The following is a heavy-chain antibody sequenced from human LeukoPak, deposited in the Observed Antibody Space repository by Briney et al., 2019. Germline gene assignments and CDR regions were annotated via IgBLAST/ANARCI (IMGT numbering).Heavy chain of an antibody. CDR3: ACGGLLRYPHNWFDP. J-gene: IGHJ5*02. D-gene: IGHD3-9*01. CDR2: ISCSCGST. CDR1: GCTFSSYA. Sequence: GGSLRLSCASSGCTFSSYAMSWVRQAPGKGLEWVSAISCSCGSTYYADSVKGRLTISRDNSKNTLYLQMNSLRADDTAVYYCACGGLLRYPHNWFDPWGQGTLVTVSS. V-gene: IGHV3-23*01.